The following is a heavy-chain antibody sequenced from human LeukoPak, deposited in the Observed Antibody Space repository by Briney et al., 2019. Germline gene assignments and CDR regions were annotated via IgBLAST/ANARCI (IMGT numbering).Heavy chain of an antibody. V-gene: IGHV4-59*08. Sequence: SETLSLICTVSGGSMSGYYWRCIWQPPGKGVVWIGYIYYSGGTNYNPSLESRVTISVDTSKIQFSLKLSSEPAADTAVYYCARLRNRYETSGYYPFDYWGQGTLVTVSS. CDR1: GGSMSGYY. CDR2: IYYSGGT. D-gene: IGHD3-22*01. CDR3: ARLRNRYETSGYYPFDY. J-gene: IGHJ4*02.